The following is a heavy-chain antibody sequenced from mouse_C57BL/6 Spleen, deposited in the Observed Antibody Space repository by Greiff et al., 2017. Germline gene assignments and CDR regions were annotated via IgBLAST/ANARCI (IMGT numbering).Heavy chain of an antibody. Sequence: VQLKQPGAELVKPGASVKLSCKASGYTFTSYWMHWVKQRPGRGLEWIGRIDPNSGGTKYNEKFKSKATLTVDKPSSTAYMQLSSLTSEDSAVYYCARSPHYYGSSYDYFDYWGQGTTLTVSS. J-gene: IGHJ2*01. D-gene: IGHD1-1*01. CDR3: ARSPHYYGSSYDYFDY. V-gene: IGHV1-72*01. CDR2: IDPNSGGT. CDR1: GYTFTSYW.